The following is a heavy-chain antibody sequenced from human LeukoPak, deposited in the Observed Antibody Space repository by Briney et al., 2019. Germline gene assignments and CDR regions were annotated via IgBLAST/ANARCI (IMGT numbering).Heavy chain of an antibody. CDR3: ARTSSSGLVGGYYFDY. J-gene: IGHJ4*02. Sequence: SETLSLTCAVYGGSFSGYYWSWIRQPPGKGLEWIGDINHSGSANYNPSLKSRVTISVDTSKNQFSLKLSSVTAADTAVYYCARTSSSGLVGGYYFDYWGQGTLVTVSS. CDR2: INHSGSA. D-gene: IGHD6-19*01. V-gene: IGHV4-34*01. CDR1: GGSFSGYY.